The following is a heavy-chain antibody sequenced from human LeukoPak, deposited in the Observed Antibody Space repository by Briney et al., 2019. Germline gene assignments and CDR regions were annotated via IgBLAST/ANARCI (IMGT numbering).Heavy chain of an antibody. Sequence: ASVKVSCKTSGYTFTAYYIHWVRQAPGQGLEWMGWINPGSGGTNYAQKFQGRVTLTRDTSISTAYMELTRLRSDDTAVYYCARGPVVATTIDYWGQGTLVTVSS. J-gene: IGHJ4*02. CDR3: ARGPVVATTIDY. D-gene: IGHD5-12*01. V-gene: IGHV1-2*02. CDR1: GYTFTAYY. CDR2: INPGSGGT.